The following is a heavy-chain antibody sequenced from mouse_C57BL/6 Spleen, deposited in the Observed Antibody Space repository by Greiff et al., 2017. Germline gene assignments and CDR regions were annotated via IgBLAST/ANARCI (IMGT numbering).Heavy chain of an antibody. CDR3: ARMGPWPYEGNAMDY. CDR2: INPSTGGT. Sequence: EVQLQQSGPELVKPGASVKISCKASGYSFTGYYMNWVKQSPEKSLEWIGEINPSTGGTTYNQKFKAKATLTVDKSSSAAYIQLKSLTSEDSAVYYCARMGPWPYEGNAMDYWGQGTSVTVSS. J-gene: IGHJ4*01. D-gene: IGHD2-12*01. V-gene: IGHV1-42*01. CDR1: GYSFTGYY.